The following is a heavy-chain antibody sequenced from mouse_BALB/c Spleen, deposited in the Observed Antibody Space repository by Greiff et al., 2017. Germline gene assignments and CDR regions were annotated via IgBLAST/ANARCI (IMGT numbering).Heavy chain of an antibody. CDR1: GYTFTSYT. V-gene: IGHV1-4*02. CDR3: ARGTARAFAY. CDR2: INPSSGYT. J-gene: IGHJ3*01. D-gene: IGHD3-2*01. Sequence: QVQLKESAAELARPGASVKMSCKASGYTFTSYTMHWVKQRPGQGLEWIGYINPSSGYTEYNQKFKDKTTLTADKSSSTAYMQLSSLTSEDSAVYYCARGTARAFAYWGQGTLVTVSA.